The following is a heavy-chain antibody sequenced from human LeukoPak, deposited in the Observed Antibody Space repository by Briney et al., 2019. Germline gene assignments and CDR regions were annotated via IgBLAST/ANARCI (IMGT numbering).Heavy chain of an antibody. D-gene: IGHD6-19*01. V-gene: IGHV1-69*05. CDR3: AREPYRRDGSGWHQVGY. CDR1: GGTFSSYA. J-gene: IGHJ4*02. Sequence: SVKVSCKASGGTFSSYAISWVRQAPGQGLEWMGRIIPIFGTANYAQKFQGRVTITTDESASTAYMELSSLRSEDTAVYYCAREPYRRDGSGWHQVGYWGQGTLVTVSS. CDR2: IIPIFGTA.